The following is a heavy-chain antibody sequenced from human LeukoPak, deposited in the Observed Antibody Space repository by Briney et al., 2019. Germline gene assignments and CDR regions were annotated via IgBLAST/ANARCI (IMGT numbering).Heavy chain of an antibody. J-gene: IGHJ6*02. CDR3: ARLAVAGTDGMDV. CDR2: INPNSGGT. V-gene: IGHV1-2*04. Sequence: ASVKVSCKASGYTFTGYYMHWVRQAPGQGLEWMGWINPNSGGTNYAQKFQGWVTMTRDTSISTAYMELSRLRSDDTAVYYCARLAVAGTDGMDVWGQGTTVTVSS. D-gene: IGHD6-19*01. CDR1: GYTFTGYY.